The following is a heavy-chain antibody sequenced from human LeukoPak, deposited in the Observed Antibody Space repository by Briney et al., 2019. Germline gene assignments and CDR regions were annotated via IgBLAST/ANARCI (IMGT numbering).Heavy chain of an antibody. CDR3: AKEGYCSSTSCKPTDY. V-gene: IGHV3-23*01. D-gene: IGHD2-2*01. Sequence: GGSLRLSCAASGFTFSSYAMSWVRQAPGKGLEWVSAISGSGGSTYYADSVKGRFTISRDNSKNTPYLQMNSLRAEDTAVYYCAKEGYCSSTSCKPTDYWGQGTLVTVSS. J-gene: IGHJ4*02. CDR2: ISGSGGST. CDR1: GFTFSSYA.